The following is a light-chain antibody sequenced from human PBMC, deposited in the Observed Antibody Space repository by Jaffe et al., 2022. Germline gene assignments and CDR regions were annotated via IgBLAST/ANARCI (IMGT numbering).Light chain of an antibody. J-gene: IGKJ4*01. CDR2: DAS. CDR1: QSVSSN. V-gene: IGKV3-15*01. CDR3: QQYNKWPPLT. Sequence: EIVMTQSPATLSVSPGERATLSCRASQSVSSNLAWYQQKLGQAPRLLIYDASTRATGIPARFSGSGSGTEFTLTISSLQSEDFAVYYCQQYNKWPPLTFGGGTKVEIK.